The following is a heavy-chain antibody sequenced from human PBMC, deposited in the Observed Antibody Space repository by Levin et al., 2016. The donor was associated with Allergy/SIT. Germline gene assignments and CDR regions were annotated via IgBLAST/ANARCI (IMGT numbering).Heavy chain of an antibody. D-gene: IGHD1-20*01. CDR2: IYYSGST. CDR3: ARDRNWKQPYGNGMDV. CDR1: GGSISSYY. V-gene: IGHV4-59*01. J-gene: IGHJ6*02. Sequence: SETLSLTCTVSGGSISSYYWSWIRQPPGKGLEWIGYIYYSGSTNYNPSLKSRVTISVDTSKNQFSLKLSSVTAADTAVYYCARDRNWKQPYGNGMDVWGQGTTVTVSS.